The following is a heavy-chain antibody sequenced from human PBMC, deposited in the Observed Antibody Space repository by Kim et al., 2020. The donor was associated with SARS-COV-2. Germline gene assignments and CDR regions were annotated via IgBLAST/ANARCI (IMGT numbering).Heavy chain of an antibody. Sequence: EGSLRLSCAASGFTFSSYGMHWVRQAPGKGLEWVAVIWYDGSNKYYADSVKGRFTISRDNSKNTLYLQMNSLRAEDTAVYYCARGGYGSGSYYTLDYWGQGTLVTVSS. CDR2: IWYDGSNK. V-gene: IGHV3-33*01. CDR3: ARGGYGSGSYYTLDY. CDR1: GFTFSSYG. J-gene: IGHJ4*02. D-gene: IGHD3-10*01.